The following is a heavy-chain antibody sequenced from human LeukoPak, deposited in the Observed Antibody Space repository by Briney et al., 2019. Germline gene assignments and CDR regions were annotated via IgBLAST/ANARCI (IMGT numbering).Heavy chain of an antibody. V-gene: IGHV3-21*04. CDR2: ISSSSSYI. Sequence: GGSLRLSCAASGFTFSSYSMNWVRQAPGKGLEWVSSISSSSSYIYYADSVKGRFTISRDNAKNSLYLQMNSLRAEDTAVYYCAREAAASDYYYGMDVWGKGTTVTVSS. D-gene: IGHD2-2*01. J-gene: IGHJ6*04. CDR1: GFTFSSYS. CDR3: AREAAASDYYYGMDV.